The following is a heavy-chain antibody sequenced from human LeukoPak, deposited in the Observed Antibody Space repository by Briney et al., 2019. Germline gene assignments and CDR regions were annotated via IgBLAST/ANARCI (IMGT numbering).Heavy chain of an antibody. V-gene: IGHV1-2*02. CDR3: ARDHGYCSGTSCYLDY. CDR2: INPNSGGT. J-gene: IGHJ4*02. D-gene: IGHD2-2*01. Sequence: ASVKVSCKASGYTFTGYYMHWVRQAPGQGLEWMGWINPNSGGTNYAQKFQGRVTMTRDTSISTAYMELSRLRSDDTAVYYCARDHGYCSGTSCYLDYWGQGTLVTVSS. CDR1: GYTFTGYY.